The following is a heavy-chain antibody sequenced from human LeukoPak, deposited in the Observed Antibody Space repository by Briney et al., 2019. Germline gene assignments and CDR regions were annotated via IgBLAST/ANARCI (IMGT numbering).Heavy chain of an antibody. V-gene: IGHV3-23*01. Sequence: GGSLRLSCAASGFIFTNYGLIWVRQAPGKGLEWVSAISNDGGGTQYADFVEGRFTISRDNSKNTLFLQMSSLRAGDTALYYCAKGSSGYFADLWGQGTLVTVSS. CDR2: ISNDGGGT. D-gene: IGHD3-22*01. CDR3: AKGSSGYFADL. J-gene: IGHJ5*02. CDR1: GFIFTNYG.